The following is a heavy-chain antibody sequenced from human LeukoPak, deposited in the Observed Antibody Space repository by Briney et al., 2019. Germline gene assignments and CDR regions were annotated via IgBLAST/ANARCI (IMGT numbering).Heavy chain of an antibody. CDR3: TRDRQQLVDYYYYYMDV. Sequence: PGGSLRLSCTASGFTFGNYAMSWFRQAPGKGLEWVGFIRSKAYGGTTEYAASVKGRFTISRDDSKSIAYLQMNSLKTEDTAVYYCTRDRQQLVDYYYYYMDVWGKGTTVTVSS. J-gene: IGHJ6*03. V-gene: IGHV3-49*03. CDR1: GFTFGNYA. D-gene: IGHD6-13*01. CDR2: IRSKAYGGTT.